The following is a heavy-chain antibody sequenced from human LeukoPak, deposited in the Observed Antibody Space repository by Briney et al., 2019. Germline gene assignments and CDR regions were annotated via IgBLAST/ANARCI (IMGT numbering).Heavy chain of an antibody. Sequence: GGSLRLSCAASGFTFSSYWMSWVRQAPGKGLEWVANIKQDGSEKYYVDSVEGRFTISRDNAKKSLYLQMNSLRAEDTAVYYCARHLSGVTGYTYGRGIDSWGQGTLVTVSS. V-gene: IGHV3-7*01. CDR2: IKQDGSEK. D-gene: IGHD5-18*01. CDR1: GFTFSSYW. CDR3: ARHLSGVTGYTYGRGIDS. J-gene: IGHJ4*02.